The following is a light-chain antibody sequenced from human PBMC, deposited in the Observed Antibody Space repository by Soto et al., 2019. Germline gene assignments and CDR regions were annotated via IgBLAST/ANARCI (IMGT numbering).Light chain of an antibody. Sequence: QSALTQPASVSGSPGQSITISCTGTSSDVGSYNYVSWYQQHPGKAPKLMIYDVSNRPSGVSNRFSGSKSGNTASLTISGLQAEDEADFYCSSYTSSSTVVFGGVTKLTVL. CDR1: SSDVGSYNY. CDR2: DVS. V-gene: IGLV2-14*01. CDR3: SSYTSSSTVV. J-gene: IGLJ2*01.